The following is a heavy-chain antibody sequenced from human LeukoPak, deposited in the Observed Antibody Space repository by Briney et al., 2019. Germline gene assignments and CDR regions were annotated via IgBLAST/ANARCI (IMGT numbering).Heavy chain of an antibody. Sequence: ASVKVSCKASGYTFTGYYMHWVRQAPGRGLEWMGWINPNSGGTNYAQKFQGRVTMTRDTSICTAYMELSRLRSDDTAVYYCARGDGDGYNFGYWGQGTLVTVSS. CDR3: ARGDGDGYNFGY. D-gene: IGHD5-24*01. V-gene: IGHV1-2*02. CDR2: INPNSGGT. CDR1: GYTFTGYY. J-gene: IGHJ4*02.